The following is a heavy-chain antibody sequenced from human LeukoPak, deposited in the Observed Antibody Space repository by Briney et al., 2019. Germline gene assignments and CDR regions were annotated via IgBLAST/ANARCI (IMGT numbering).Heavy chain of an antibody. CDR1: GFTFSSYA. CDR3: ARERSGDSYVGWYYYYYYMDV. CDR2: ISYDGSNK. V-gene: IGHV3-30*01. J-gene: IGHJ6*03. Sequence: GGSLRLSCAASGFTFSSYAMHWVRQAPGKGLEGVAVISYDGSNKYYADSVKGRFTISRDNSKNTLYLQMNSLRAEDTAVYYCARERSGDSYVGWYYYYYYMDVWGKGTTVTVSS. D-gene: IGHD5-18*01.